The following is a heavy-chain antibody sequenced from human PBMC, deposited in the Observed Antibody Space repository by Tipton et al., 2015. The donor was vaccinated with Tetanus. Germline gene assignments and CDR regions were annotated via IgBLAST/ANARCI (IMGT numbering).Heavy chain of an antibody. Sequence: SLRLSCITSGLFFHNAWMNWVRQAPGKGLEWVGRIKSKTDGGTTDYAARVKDRFSISRDDSKNTLFLLMNSLKTEDTAVYYCTTSGIVGSGSRVDYWGRGALVTVTS. V-gene: IGHV3-15*07. CDR1: GLFFHNAW. J-gene: IGHJ4*02. CDR3: TTSGIVGSGSRVDY. D-gene: IGHD1-26*01. CDR2: IKSKTDGGTT.